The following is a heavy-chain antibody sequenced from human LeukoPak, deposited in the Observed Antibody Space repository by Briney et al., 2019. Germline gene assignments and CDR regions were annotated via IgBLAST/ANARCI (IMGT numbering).Heavy chain of an antibody. D-gene: IGHD2-15*01. Sequence: ASVKVSCKASGYTFTSYGISWVRQAPGQGLEWMGWISAYNGNTNYAQKLQGRVTMTTDTITSTAYMELRSLRSDDTAVYYCAREGYCSSGTCYSGSIDYWGQGTLVTVSS. V-gene: IGHV1-18*01. CDR2: ISAYNGNT. CDR1: GYTFTSYG. J-gene: IGHJ4*02. CDR3: AREGYCSSGTCYSGSIDY.